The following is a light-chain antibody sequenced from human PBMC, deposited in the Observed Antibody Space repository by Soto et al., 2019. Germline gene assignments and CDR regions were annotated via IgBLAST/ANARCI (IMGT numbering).Light chain of an antibody. CDR2: AIS. J-gene: IGKJ1*01. CDR3: QQYGSSPKT. CDR1: ETVYDRQ. Sequence: IVLTQSPGTLSASPGGRATLSCRSSETVYDRQLAWYQQRAGQAPRLLIYAISTRAAGIPDRFSGSGSGTDFTLTISGVEPADSAMYYCQQYGSSPKTFGQGTEVDIK. V-gene: IGKV3-20*01.